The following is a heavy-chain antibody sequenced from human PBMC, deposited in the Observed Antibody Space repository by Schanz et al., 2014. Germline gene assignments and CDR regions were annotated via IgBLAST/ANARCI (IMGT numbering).Heavy chain of an antibody. Sequence: EVQLVESGGGLVQPGGSLRLSCAASGFGFSSYSMNWVRQAPGKGLEWISYIGSSSSRIDHADSVKGRFTISRDNAKNSLFLQLNSLRADDTAVYYCARNRGSGGQNWYFDLWGRGTLVTVSS. V-gene: IGHV3-48*01. CDR1: GFGFSSYS. CDR2: IGSSSSRI. D-gene: IGHD1-26*01. J-gene: IGHJ2*01. CDR3: ARNRGSGGQNWYFDL.